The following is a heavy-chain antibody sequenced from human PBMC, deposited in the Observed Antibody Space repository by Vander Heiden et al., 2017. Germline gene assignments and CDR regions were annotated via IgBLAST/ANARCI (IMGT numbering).Heavy chain of an antibody. CDR2: INADSGKT. CDR1: GYSFTDYP. CDR3: ARDLAAGYYSGWSGFDS. D-gene: IGHD6-19*01. Sequence: QVQLEQSGAELRRPGASATVSCKASGYSFTDYPIHWVRQAPGQRLEWTGWINADSGKTKYSQRFQGKVTITRDTSARTVYMEVSSLRSEDTAVYYCARDLAAGYYSGWSGFDSWGQGTLVTVSS. J-gene: IGHJ4*02. V-gene: IGHV1-3*01.